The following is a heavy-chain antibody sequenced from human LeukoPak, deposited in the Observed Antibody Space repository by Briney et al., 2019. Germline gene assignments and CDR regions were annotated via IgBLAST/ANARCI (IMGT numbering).Heavy chain of an antibody. CDR1: GGSISSSSYY. J-gene: IGHJ4*02. V-gene: IGHV4-39*01. CDR3: ARHTEQQLPYFDY. D-gene: IGHD6-13*01. CDR2: IYYSGST. Sequence: PSETLSLTCTVSGGSISSSSYYWGWIRQPPGKGQEWIGSIYYSGSTYYNPSLKSRVTISVDTSKNQFSLKLSSVTAADTAVYYCARHTEQQLPYFDYWGQGTLVTVSS.